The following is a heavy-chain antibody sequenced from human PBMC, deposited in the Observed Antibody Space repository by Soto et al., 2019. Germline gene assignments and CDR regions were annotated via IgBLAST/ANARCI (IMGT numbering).Heavy chain of an antibody. J-gene: IGHJ6*02. CDR1: GYTFTGYY. V-gene: IGHV1-2*04. Sequence: VSVKVSCKASGYTFTGYYMHWVRQAPGQGLEWMGWINPNSGGTNYAQKFQGWVTMTRDTSISTAYMELSRLRSDDTAVYYCARTMPPYYSGYDSAIYYYYGMDVWGQGTTVTVSS. CDR2: INPNSGGT. CDR3: ARTMPPYYSGYDSAIYYYYGMDV. D-gene: IGHD5-12*01.